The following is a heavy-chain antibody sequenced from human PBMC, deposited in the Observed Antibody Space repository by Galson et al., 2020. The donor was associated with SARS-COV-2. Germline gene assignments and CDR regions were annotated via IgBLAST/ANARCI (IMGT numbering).Heavy chain of an antibody. CDR1: GFTFSSYW. V-gene: IGHV3-7*03. CDR2: IKQDGSEK. CDR3: ARDSYSSSTGGYYYYGMDV. D-gene: IGHD6-6*01. Sequence: GESLKISCAASGFTFSSYWMSWVRQAPGKGLEWVANIKQDGSEKYYVDSVKGRFTISRDNAKNSLYLQMNSLRAEDTAVYYCARDSYSSSTGGYYYYGMDVWGQGTTVTVSS. J-gene: IGHJ6*02.